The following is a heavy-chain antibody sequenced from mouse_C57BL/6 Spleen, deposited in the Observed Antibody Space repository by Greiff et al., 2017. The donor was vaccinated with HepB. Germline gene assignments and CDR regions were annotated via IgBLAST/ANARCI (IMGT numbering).Heavy chain of an antibody. V-gene: IGHV1-64*01. D-gene: IGHD1-1*01. CDR3: ARSITTVGYFDY. CDR1: GYTFTSYW. CDR2: IHPNSGST. J-gene: IGHJ2*01. Sequence: QVHVKQPGAELVKPGASVKLSCKASGYTFTSYWMHWVKQRPGQGLEWIGMIHPNSGSTNYNEKFKSKATLTVDKSSSTAYMQLSSLTSEDSAVYYCARSITTVGYFDYWGQGTTLTVSS.